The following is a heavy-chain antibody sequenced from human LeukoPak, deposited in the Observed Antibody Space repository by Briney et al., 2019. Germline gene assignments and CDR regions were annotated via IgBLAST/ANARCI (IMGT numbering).Heavy chain of an antibody. Sequence: GASVKVSCKVSGYTLTELSMHWVRQAPGKGLEWMGGFDPEDGETIYAQKFQGRVTMTEDTSTDTAYMELSSLRSEDTAVYYCAREGSAAADYHYYYGMDVWGQGTTVTVSS. CDR2: FDPEDGET. CDR1: GYTLTELS. CDR3: AREGSAAADYHYYYGMDV. J-gene: IGHJ6*02. D-gene: IGHD6-13*01. V-gene: IGHV1-24*01.